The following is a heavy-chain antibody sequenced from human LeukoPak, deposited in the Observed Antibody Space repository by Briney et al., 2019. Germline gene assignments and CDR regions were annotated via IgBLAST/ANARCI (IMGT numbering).Heavy chain of an antibody. V-gene: IGHV3-7*03. CDR2: IKPDGTTK. Sequence: GGSLRLSCATSGFPFSSYSMTWVRQAPGKGLEWVANIKPDGTTKFYVDSVKGRFTISRDNALNSLYLQMNSLRAEDTAIYYCARSIPYGTTWYGRSDYWGQGTLVTVSS. CDR3: ARSIPYGTTWYGRSDY. CDR1: GFPFSSYS. D-gene: IGHD6-13*01. J-gene: IGHJ4*02.